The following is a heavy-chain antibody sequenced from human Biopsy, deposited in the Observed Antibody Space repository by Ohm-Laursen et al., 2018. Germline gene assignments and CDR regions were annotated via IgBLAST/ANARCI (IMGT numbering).Heavy chain of an antibody. V-gene: IGHV3-23*01. J-gene: IGHJ4*02. CDR3: AKDSGGSPLGELFH. Sequence: SLRLSCTASGFTFSTYAMTWVRQAPGEGLERVSSITVSGGSTYYPDSVKGRFTISRDNAKNSLYLQMNSLRAEDTAFCYCAKDSGGSPLGELFHWGQGNLVTVSS. D-gene: IGHD3-16*01. CDR2: ITVSGGST. CDR1: GFTFSTYA.